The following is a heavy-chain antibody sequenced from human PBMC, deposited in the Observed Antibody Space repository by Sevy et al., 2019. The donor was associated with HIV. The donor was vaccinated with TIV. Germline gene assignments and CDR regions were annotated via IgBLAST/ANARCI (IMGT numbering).Heavy chain of an antibody. CDR2: TYYRSKWYN. V-gene: IGHV6-1*01. CDR3: VREESLTGTTGFDY. D-gene: IGHD1-7*01. J-gene: IGHJ4*02. CDR1: GDSVSSNSAA. Sequence: QSQTLSLTCAISGDSVSSNSAAWNWIRQSPSRGLEWLGRTYYRSKWYNDYAVSVKSRITINPDTSKNQFSLQLNSVTPEDTAVYYCVREESLTGTTGFDYWGQGTLVTVSS.